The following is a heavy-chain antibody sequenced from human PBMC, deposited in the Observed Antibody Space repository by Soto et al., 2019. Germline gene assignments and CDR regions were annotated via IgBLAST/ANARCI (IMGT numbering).Heavy chain of an antibody. D-gene: IGHD6-19*01. CDR2: IYPGDSDT. Sequence: GESLKISCKGSGYSFTSYWIGWVRQMPGKGLEWMGIIYPGDSDTRYSPSFQGQVTISADKSISTAYLQWSSLKASDTAMYYCARLPIAAREIAVAGPGPFDYWGQGTLVTVSS. CDR3: ARLPIAAREIAVAGPGPFDY. J-gene: IGHJ4*02. CDR1: GYSFTSYW. V-gene: IGHV5-51*01.